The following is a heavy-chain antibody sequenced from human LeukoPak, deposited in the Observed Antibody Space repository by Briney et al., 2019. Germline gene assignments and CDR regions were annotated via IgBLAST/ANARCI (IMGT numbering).Heavy chain of an antibody. Sequence: TGGSLRLSCAASGFTFRNYAMSWVRQAPGKGLEWVSAISGSGDSTYYADSVKGRFTISRDNSKNTLYLQMNSLRAEDTAVYYCGKDQNVAAAGFPYDYWGQGTLVTVSS. CDR2: ISGSGDST. CDR1: GFTFRNYA. CDR3: GKDQNVAAAGFPYDY. D-gene: IGHD6-13*01. V-gene: IGHV3-23*01. J-gene: IGHJ4*02.